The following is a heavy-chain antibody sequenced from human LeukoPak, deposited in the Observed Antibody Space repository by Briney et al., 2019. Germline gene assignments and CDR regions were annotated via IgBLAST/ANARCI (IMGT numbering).Heavy chain of an antibody. Sequence: ASVNVSCKASGYTFTSYDINWVRQATGQGLEWMGWMNPNSGNTGYAQKFQGRVTMTRNTPISTAYMELSSLRSEDTAVYYCARAGSWELLGDDAFDIWGQGTMVTVSS. D-gene: IGHD1-26*01. CDR2: MNPNSGNT. V-gene: IGHV1-8*01. CDR1: GYTFTSYD. CDR3: ARAGSWELLGDDAFDI. J-gene: IGHJ3*02.